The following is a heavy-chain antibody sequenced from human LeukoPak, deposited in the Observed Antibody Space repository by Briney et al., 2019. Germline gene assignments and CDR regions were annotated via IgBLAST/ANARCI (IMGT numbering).Heavy chain of an antibody. J-gene: IGHJ4*02. CDR3: AGTLAYCGGDCSDFDY. Sequence: ASVKVSCKASGYTFTGYCMHWVRQAPGQGLEWMGRIIPIFGTANYAQKFQGRVTITTDESTSTAYMELSSLRSEDTAVYYCAGTLAYCGGDCSDFDYWGQGTLVTVSS. CDR2: IIPIFGTA. D-gene: IGHD2-21*02. CDR1: GYTFTGYC. V-gene: IGHV1-69*05.